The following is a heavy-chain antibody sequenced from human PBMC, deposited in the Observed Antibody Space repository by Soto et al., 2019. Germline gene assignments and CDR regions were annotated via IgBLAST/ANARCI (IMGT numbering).Heavy chain of an antibody. CDR2: IYYSGST. J-gene: IGHJ6*02. CDR3: ARTSQLGLYYYGMDV. V-gene: IGHV4-59*01. CDR1: GGSISGYY. Sequence: QVQLQESGPGLVKPSETLSLTCSVSGGSISGYYWSWIRQPPGKGLQWIGYIYYSGSTNYNPSLKSRVTISVDTSKNQFFLKLSSVTAADTAVYYCARTSQLGLYYYGMDVWGQGTTVTVSS. D-gene: IGHD7-27*01.